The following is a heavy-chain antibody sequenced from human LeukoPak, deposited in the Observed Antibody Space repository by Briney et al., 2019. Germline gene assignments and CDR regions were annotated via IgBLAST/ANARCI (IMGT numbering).Heavy chain of an antibody. CDR1: GDTFTTYD. CDR3: GRAITIFDHYYMDV. V-gene: IGHV1-8*01. CDR2: MNPKSGNT. Sequence: GASVKVSCKASGDTFTTYDINWVRQAPGQGLEWMGWMNPKSGNTVYAQKFQGRVIMTRDTSKSTAYMELSSLRSEDTAVYYCGRAITIFDHYYMDVWGKGSTVTVSS. J-gene: IGHJ6*03. D-gene: IGHD3-3*01.